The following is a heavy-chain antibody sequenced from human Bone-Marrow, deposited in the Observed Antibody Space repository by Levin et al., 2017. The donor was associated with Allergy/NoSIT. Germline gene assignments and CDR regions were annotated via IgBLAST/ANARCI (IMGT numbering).Heavy chain of an antibody. J-gene: IGHJ4*02. CDR3: ARGLDYSKLGY. Sequence: SLRLSLTCTVSGASVSSGVYYWSWIRQHPGKGLEFIGFIHPSGSTYYKPSLNSRVTMSVDTSKNQISLKMTSVTAADTAVYYCARGLDYSKLGYWGQGTLVTVSS. CDR2: IHPSGST. V-gene: IGHV4-31*03. CDR1: GASVSSGVYY. D-gene: IGHD4-11*01.